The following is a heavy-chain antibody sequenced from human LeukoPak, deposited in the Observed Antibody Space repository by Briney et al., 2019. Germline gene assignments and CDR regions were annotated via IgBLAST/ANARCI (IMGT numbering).Heavy chain of an antibody. CDR3: AGERGQYSSSSGWFDP. CDR1: GDTFTSYD. Sequence: ASVKVSCKASGDTFTSYDINWVRQATGQGLEWKGWMNPNRGNTGYAQKFQGRVTMTRNTSISTAYMELSSLRSEDTAVYYCAGERGQYSSSSGWFDPWGQGTLVTVSS. CDR2: MNPNRGNT. D-gene: IGHD6-6*01. J-gene: IGHJ5*02. V-gene: IGHV1-8*01.